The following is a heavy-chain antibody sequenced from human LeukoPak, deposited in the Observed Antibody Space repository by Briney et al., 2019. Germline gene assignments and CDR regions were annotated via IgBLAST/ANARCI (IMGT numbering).Heavy chain of an antibody. D-gene: IGHD6-13*01. Sequence: PGGSLGLSCTASGFTFSTYWMHWVRLAPGKGLVWVSRIKTDESTTSYADSVKGRFTISRDNAKNTLYLQMNSLRAEDTAVYYCARAAEGIRLDYWGQGTLVTVSS. CDR2: IKTDESTT. CDR3: ARAAEGIRLDY. V-gene: IGHV3-74*01. CDR1: GFTFSTYW. J-gene: IGHJ4*02.